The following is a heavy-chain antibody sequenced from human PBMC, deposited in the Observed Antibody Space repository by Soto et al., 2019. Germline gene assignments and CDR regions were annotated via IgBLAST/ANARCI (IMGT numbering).Heavy chain of an antibody. J-gene: IGHJ3*01. CDR3: ATEAAHHDAFDF. CDR2: VHFRGKT. CDR1: GASISNSDYY. Sequence: SETLSLTCGVSGASISNSDYYWVWIRQPPGQGLEWIATVHFRGKTYYNVSLKTRLTISLDPSKNLFSLRLTSLTAADTAVYYCATEAAHHDAFDFCGRGTRVPVSS. D-gene: IGHD2-15*01. V-gene: IGHV4-39*02.